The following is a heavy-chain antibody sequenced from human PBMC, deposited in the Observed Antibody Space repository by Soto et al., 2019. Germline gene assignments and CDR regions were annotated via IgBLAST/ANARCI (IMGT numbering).Heavy chain of an antibody. V-gene: IGHV3-23*01. D-gene: IGHD3-22*01. J-gene: IGHJ2*01. CDR3: AKDPFDSCGYSCRYWYFDL. Sequence: PGGSLRLSCAASGFTFSSYAMSWVRQAPGKGLEWVSPISGSGGSTYYADSVKGRFTISRDNPKNTLYLQMYTLRAEDPAVYYCAKDPFDSCGYSCRYWYFDLRGRGTLVTVSS. CDR1: GFTFSSYA. CDR2: ISGSGGST.